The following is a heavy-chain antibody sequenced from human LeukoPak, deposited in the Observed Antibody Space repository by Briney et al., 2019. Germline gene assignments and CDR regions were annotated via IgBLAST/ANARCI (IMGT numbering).Heavy chain of an antibody. J-gene: IGHJ5*02. D-gene: IGHD1/OR15-1a*01. CDR1: GFTFDEST. V-gene: IGHV3-43*01. CDR2: ISWDGGST. CDR3: AKGNHYTSEQDNWFAP. Sequence: GGSLRLSCAASGFTFDESTMQWVRQGPGKGLEWVALISWDGGSTYYADSVKGRFTISRDNSKNFVYLQMSSLRTEDTALYYCAKGNHYTSEQDNWFAPWGQGTLVTVSS.